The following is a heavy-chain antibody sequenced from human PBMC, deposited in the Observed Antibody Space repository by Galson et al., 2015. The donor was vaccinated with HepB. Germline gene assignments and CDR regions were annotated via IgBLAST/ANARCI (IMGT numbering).Heavy chain of an antibody. D-gene: IGHD7-27*01. Sequence: SLRLSCAVSGFTFSSYAMHWVRQAPGKGLEYVSAISSNGGSTYYANSVKGRFTISRDNSKNTLYLQMGSLRAEDMAVYYCARDRLGNDYWGQGTLVTVSS. V-gene: IGHV3-64*01. CDR3: ARDRLGNDY. CDR1: GFTFSSYA. CDR2: ISSNGGST. J-gene: IGHJ4*02.